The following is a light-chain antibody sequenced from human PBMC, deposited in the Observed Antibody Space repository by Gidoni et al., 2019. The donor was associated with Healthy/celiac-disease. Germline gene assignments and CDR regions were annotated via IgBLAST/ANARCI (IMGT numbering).Light chain of an antibody. Sequence: DTQMTQSPSSLYASVGDRVTITCRASQCISSYLNWYQQKPGKAPKPLIDAASGLQSGVPSRFSGSGSGTDFTLTISSLQPEDFATYDCQQSYSTPQTFGQGTKVEIK. J-gene: IGKJ1*01. CDR3: QQSYSTPQT. CDR2: AAS. V-gene: IGKV1-39*01. CDR1: QCISSY.